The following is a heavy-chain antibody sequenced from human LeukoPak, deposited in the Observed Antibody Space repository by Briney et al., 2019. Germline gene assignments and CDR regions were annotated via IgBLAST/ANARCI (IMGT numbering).Heavy chain of an antibody. CDR3: AKDIAEEGGQWPGRFGP. J-gene: IGHJ5*02. D-gene: IGHD6-19*01. V-gene: IGHV3-23*01. Sequence: SGGSLRLSCAASGFTFSSYAMSWVRQAPGKGLEWVSVISSSGGSTNYADSVKGRFTISRDNSKNTLYLQMNSLRAEDTAVYYCAKDIAEEGGQWPGRFGPWGQGIVVTVSS. CDR1: GFTFSSYA. CDR2: ISSSGGST.